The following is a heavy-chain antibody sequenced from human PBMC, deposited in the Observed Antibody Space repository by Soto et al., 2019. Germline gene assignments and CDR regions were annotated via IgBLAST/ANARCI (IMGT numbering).Heavy chain of an antibody. D-gene: IGHD2-8*01. Sequence: PLRLPKTVAGGTIGNLYCSRIMKHPGKGLEWIGYIYYSGSTNYNPSLKSRVTISVDTSKNQFSLKLSSVTAADTAVYYCARLRDIVLINAFDIWGQGTMVTVSS. CDR3: ARLRDIVLINAFDI. J-gene: IGHJ3*02. CDR1: GGTIGNLY. CDR2: IYYSGST. V-gene: IGHV4-59*08.